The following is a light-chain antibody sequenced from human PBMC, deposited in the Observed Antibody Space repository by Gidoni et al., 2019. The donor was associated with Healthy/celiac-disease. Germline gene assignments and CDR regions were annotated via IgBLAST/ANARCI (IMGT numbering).Light chain of an antibody. CDR1: QSVSSSY. J-gene: IGKJ1*01. Sequence: EILLTQSPGTLSLSPGERATLSCRASQSVSSSYLAWYQQKPGQAPRLLIYGASSRATGIPDRFSGRGCGTDFTLTISRLEPEDFAVYYCQQYGSSPRTFGQGTKVEIK. V-gene: IGKV3-20*01. CDR2: GAS. CDR3: QQYGSSPRT.